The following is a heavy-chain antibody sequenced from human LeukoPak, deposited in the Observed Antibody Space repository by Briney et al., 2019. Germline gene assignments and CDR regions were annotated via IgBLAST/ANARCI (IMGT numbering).Heavy chain of an antibody. CDR1: GGSISSYY. Sequence: PSETLSLTCTVSGGSISSYYWSWIRQPPGKGLEWIGYIYTSGSTNYNPSLKSRVTISVDTSKNQFSLKLSSVPAADTAVYYCARHAQYYDFWSGSSNNWFDPWGQGTLVTVSS. CDR3: ARHAQYYDFWSGSSNNWFDP. V-gene: IGHV4-4*09. CDR2: IYTSGST. D-gene: IGHD3-3*01. J-gene: IGHJ5*02.